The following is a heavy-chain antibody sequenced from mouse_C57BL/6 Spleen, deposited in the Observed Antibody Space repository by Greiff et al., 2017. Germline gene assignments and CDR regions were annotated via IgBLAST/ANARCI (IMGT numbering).Heavy chain of an antibody. V-gene: IGHV1-80*01. CDR1: GYAFSSYW. D-gene: IGHD1-1*01. CDR2: IYPGDGDT. Sequence: QVQLQQSGAELVKPGASVKISCKASGYAFSSYWMNWVKQRPGKGLEWIGQIYPGDGDTNYNGKFKGKATLTADKSSSTAYMQLSSLTSEDSAVYFCARGLYYGSTGDYWGQGTTLTVSS. CDR3: ARGLYYGSTGDY. J-gene: IGHJ2*01.